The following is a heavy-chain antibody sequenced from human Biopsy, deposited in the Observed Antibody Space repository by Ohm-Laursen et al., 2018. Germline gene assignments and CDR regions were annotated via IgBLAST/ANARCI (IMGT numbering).Heavy chain of an antibody. Sequence: FLRLSCAASGFSFSDNYMDWVRQAPGKGLEWVGRIRDKANSYTTDYAASVKGRFTISRDDSKNSLYLQMNSLRAEDTAVYYCARGGIAVAGTNFDYWGQGTLVTVSS. V-gene: IGHV3-72*01. D-gene: IGHD6-19*01. CDR2: IRDKANSYTT. CDR3: ARGGIAVAGTNFDY. J-gene: IGHJ4*02. CDR1: GFSFSDNY.